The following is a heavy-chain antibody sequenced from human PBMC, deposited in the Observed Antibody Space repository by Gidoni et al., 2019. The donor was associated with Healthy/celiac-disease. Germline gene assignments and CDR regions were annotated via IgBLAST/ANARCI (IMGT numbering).Heavy chain of an antibody. CDR3: ARDGSSWPDFDY. V-gene: IGHV1-18*01. CDR1: GYTFTSYS. Sequence: QFQLVQSGAEVKKPGASVKVSCKASGYTFTSYSISWVRQAPGQRLEWMGWISAYNDNTNDAQKLQGRVTMTTDTSTSTAYMELRSLRSDDTAVYYCARDGSSWPDFDYWGQGTLVTVSS. D-gene: IGHD6-13*01. CDR2: ISAYNDNT. J-gene: IGHJ4*02.